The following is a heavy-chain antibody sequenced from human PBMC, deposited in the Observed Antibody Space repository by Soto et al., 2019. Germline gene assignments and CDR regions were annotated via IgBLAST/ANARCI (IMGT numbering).Heavy chain of an antibody. D-gene: IGHD6-13*01. CDR2: ISYDGSNK. CDR1: GFTFSSYG. J-gene: IGHJ4*02. V-gene: IGHV3-30*18. CDR3: AKDRGRSSSLYSGNPDY. Sequence: PGGSLRLSCAASGFTFSSYGMHWVRQAPGKGLEWVAVISYDGSNKYYADSVKGRFTISRDNSKNTLYLQMNSLRAEDTAVYYCAKDRGRSSSLYSGNPDYWGQGTLVTVSS.